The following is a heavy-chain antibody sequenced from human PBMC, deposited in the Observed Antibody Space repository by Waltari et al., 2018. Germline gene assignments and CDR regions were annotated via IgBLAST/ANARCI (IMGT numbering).Heavy chain of an antibody. J-gene: IGHJ4*01. V-gene: IGHV1-2*06. CDR2: INPNSGGT. CDR1: GYKFNGFY. D-gene: IGHD6-13*01. Sequence: QVQLVQSGAEVKKPGASVTVSCKASGYKFNGFYMHWVRQAPGQGLEWMGRINPNSGGTNFAQRFQGRVTMTRDTSISTAYMEMSWLRSDDTAVYYCARDFGYSSRKIDFWGHGTLVTVSS. CDR3: ARDFGYSSRKIDF.